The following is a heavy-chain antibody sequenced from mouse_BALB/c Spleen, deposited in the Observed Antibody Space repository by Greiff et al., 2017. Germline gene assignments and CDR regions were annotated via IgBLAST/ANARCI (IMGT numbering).Heavy chain of an antibody. CDR1: GFTFSDYY. CDR3: ALTGTGAWFAY. V-gene: IGHV5-4*02. Sequence: DVHLVESGGGLVKPGGSLKLSCAASGFTFSDYYMYWVRQTPEKRLEWVATISDGGSYTYYPDSVKGRFTISRDNAKNNLYLQMSSLKSEDTAMYYCALTGTGAWFAYWGQGTLVTVSA. J-gene: IGHJ3*01. D-gene: IGHD4-1*01. CDR2: ISDGGSYT.